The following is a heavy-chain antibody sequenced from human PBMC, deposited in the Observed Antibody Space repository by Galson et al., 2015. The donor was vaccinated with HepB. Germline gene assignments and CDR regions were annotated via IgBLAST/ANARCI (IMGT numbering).Heavy chain of an antibody. V-gene: IGHV5-51*01. CDR2: IYPGDSDT. CDR1: GYSFTSYW. Sequence: QSGAEVKKPGESLKISCKGSGYSFTSYWIGWVRQMPGKGLEWMGIIYPGDSDTRYSPSFQGQVTISADKSISTAYLQWSSLKASDTAMYYCARSDYYDSSGYQVPYYYYGMDVWGQGTTVTVSS. D-gene: IGHD3-22*01. CDR3: ARSDYYDSSGYQVPYYYYGMDV. J-gene: IGHJ6*02.